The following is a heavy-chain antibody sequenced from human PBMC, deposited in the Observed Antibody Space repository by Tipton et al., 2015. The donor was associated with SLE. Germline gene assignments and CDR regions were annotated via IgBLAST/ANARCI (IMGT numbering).Heavy chain of an antibody. V-gene: IGHV4-39*01. D-gene: IGHD3-22*01. Sequence: LRLSCTVSGGSISSTSYYWGWIRQPPGKGLEWIASIYHSGTTYYNPSLKSRVTISVDTSKNQFSLKLSSVTAADTAVYYCATSYDTSGVDYWGQGTLVTVSS. CDR3: ATSYDTSGVDY. J-gene: IGHJ4*02. CDR2: IYHSGTT. CDR1: GGSISSTSYY.